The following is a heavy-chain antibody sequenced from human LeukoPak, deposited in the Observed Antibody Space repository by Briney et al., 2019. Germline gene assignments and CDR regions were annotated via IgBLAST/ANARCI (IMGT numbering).Heavy chain of an antibody. CDR2: VYYSGST. V-gene: IGHV4-39*01. J-gene: IGHJ4*02. CDR1: GGSISSSSYY. CDR3: ARHYGDYQDY. Sequence: PSETLSLTCTVSGGSISSSSYYWGWIRQPPGKGLEWIGSVYYSGSTYYNPSLKSRVTISVDTSKNQFSLKLSSVTAADTAVYYCARHYGDYQDYWGQGTLVTVSS. D-gene: IGHD4-17*01.